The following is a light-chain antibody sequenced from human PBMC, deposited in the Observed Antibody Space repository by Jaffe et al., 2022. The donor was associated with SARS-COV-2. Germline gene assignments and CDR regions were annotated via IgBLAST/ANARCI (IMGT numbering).Light chain of an antibody. CDR3: QQYDYWPPYT. J-gene: IGKJ2*01. CDR1: QSVSTN. CDR2: DAS. Sequence: EKVMTQSPVTLSVSPGERATLSCRASQSVSTNLAWYQRKPGQAPRLLIYDASTRAAGVPARFSGSGSGTEFTLTISSLQSEDFAVYFCQQYDYWPPYTFGQGTKLEIK. V-gene: IGKV3-15*01.